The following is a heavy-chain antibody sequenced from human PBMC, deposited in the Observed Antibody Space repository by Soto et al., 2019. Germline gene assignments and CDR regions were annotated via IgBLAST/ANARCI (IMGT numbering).Heavy chain of an antibody. Sequence: ASVKVSCKASGYTFTSYAMHWVRQAPGQRLEWMGWINAGNGNTKYSQKFQGRVTITRDTSASTAYMELSSLRSEDTAVYYCARGGLGYSSSWYKYYYGMDVWGQGTTVTVSS. J-gene: IGHJ6*02. CDR2: INAGNGNT. CDR3: ARGGLGYSSSWYKYYYGMDV. CDR1: GYTFTSYA. V-gene: IGHV1-3*01. D-gene: IGHD6-13*01.